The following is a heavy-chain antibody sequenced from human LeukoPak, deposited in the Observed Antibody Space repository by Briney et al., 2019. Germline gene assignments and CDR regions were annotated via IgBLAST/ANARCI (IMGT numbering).Heavy chain of an antibody. V-gene: IGHV4-39*01. J-gene: IGHJ5*02. CDR1: GGSISSSSYY. CDR2: IYYSGST. CDR3: ASPNAEHLFDP. Sequence: SETLSLTCTVSGGSISSSSYYWGWIRQPPGKGLEWIGSIYYSGSTYYNPSLKSRVTISVDTSKNQFSLKLSSVTAADTAVYYCASPNAEHLFDPWGQGTLVTVSS.